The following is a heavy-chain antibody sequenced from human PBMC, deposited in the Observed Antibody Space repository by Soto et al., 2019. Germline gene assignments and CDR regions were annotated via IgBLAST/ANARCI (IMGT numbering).Heavy chain of an antibody. D-gene: IGHD1-26*01. CDR2: IYPSDSDT. CDR1: GYYFTNFW. J-gene: IGHJ6*02. CDR3: ARSGLDYYYGADV. Sequence: PGESLKISCKASGYYFTNFWIGWVRQMPGKGLEWMGIIYPSDSDTRYSPSFKGQVTISVDKSISTAYLQWSSLKASDTAMYYCARSGLDYYYGADVWGPGTTVTVSS. V-gene: IGHV5-51*01.